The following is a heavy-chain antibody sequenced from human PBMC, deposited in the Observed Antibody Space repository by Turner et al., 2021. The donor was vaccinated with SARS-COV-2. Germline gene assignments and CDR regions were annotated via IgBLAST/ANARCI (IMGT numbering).Heavy chain of an antibody. CDR1: GGSFSGYL. Sequence: QVQLQQWGAGLLKPSKTLSLTCGVYGGSFSGYLWSWVRQPPGKGPVWIGRINHRGTTNSNPSLKSRVTISVDTSKNQFSLNVTSVTPADTAVYYCARAVGMAASTRPNSGDSNAHRWFDFWGQGTLVTVSS. CDR3: ARAVGMAASTRPNSGDSNAHRWFDF. D-gene: IGHD4-4*01. CDR2: INHRGTT. J-gene: IGHJ5*01. V-gene: IGHV4-34*01.